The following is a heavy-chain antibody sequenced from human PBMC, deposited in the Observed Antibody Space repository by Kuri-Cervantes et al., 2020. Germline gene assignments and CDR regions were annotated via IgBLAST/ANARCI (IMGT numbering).Heavy chain of an antibody. D-gene: IGHD3-9*01. CDR1: GGTFSSYA. Sequence: SVKVSCKASGGTFSSYAISWVRQAPGQGLEWMGGIIPIFGTANYAQKFQGRVTMTRDTSISTAYMELNGLRSDDAAVYYCARDHYDILTGYYITPVAFDYWGQGNLVTVSS. CDR2: IIPIFGTA. J-gene: IGHJ4*02. CDR3: ARDHYDILTGYYITPVAFDY. V-gene: IGHV1-69*05.